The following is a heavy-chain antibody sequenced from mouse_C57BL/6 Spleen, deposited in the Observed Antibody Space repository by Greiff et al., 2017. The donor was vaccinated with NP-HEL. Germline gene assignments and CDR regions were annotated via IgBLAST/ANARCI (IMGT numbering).Heavy chain of an antibody. Sequence: VQLQESGAELVRPGASVTLSCKASGYTFTDYEMHWVKQTPVHGLEWIGAIDTETGGTAYNQKFQGTAILTADKSSSTSYMELRSLTSEDSAVYYCTRGGYSNYHVTLSDWGQGTLVTVAA. CDR1: GYTFTDYE. CDR2: IDTETGGT. J-gene: IGHJ3*01. D-gene: IGHD2-5*01. CDR3: TRGGYSNYHVTLSD. V-gene: IGHV1-15*01.